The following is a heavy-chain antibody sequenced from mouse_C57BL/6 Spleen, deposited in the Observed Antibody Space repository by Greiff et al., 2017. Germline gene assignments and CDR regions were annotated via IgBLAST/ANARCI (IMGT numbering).Heavy chain of an antibody. J-gene: IGHJ4*01. Sequence: VQLQQSGPELVKPGASVKISCKASGHAFSSSWMNWVKQRPGKGLEWIGRIYPGDGDTNYNGKFKGKATLTADKSSSTAYMQLSSLTSEDSAVYCCARPGFYYAMDYWGQGTSVTVSS. CDR2: IYPGDGDT. CDR1: GHAFSSSW. V-gene: IGHV1-82*01. CDR3: ARPGFYYAMDY. D-gene: IGHD1-2*01.